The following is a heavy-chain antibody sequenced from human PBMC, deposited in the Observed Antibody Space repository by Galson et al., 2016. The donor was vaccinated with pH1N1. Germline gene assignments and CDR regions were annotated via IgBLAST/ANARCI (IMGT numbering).Heavy chain of an antibody. CDR3: AREIYKSGSF. J-gene: IGHJ4*02. CDR2: IKQDGSDK. Sequence: SLRLSCAASGFTFSTYWMTWVRQAPGKGLEWVANIKQDGSDKYYVDSVKGRFTISRDNAKNSLYLQMNSLRGEDTAMYYCAREIYKSGSFWGQGTLVTVSP. D-gene: IGHD3-10*01. V-gene: IGHV3-7*01. CDR1: GFTFSTYW.